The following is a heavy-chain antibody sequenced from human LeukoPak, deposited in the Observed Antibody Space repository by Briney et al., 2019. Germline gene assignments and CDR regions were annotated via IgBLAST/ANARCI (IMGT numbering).Heavy chain of an antibody. V-gene: IGHV4-39*01. D-gene: IGHD6-13*01. J-gene: IGHJ5*02. CDR3: ASYLIAAAAHNLFDP. CDR2: IYYSGST. Sequence: SETLSLTCTVSGGSISSSSYYWGWIRQPPGKGLEWIGSIYYSGSTYYNPSLKSRVTISVDTSKNQFSLKLSSVTAADTAVYYCASYLIAAAAHNLFDPWGQGTLVTVSS. CDR1: GGSISSSSYY.